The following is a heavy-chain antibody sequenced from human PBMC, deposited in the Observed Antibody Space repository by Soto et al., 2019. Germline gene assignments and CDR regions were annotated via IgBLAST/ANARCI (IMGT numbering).Heavy chain of an antibody. V-gene: IGHV6-1*01. CDR1: GDSVSSNRGA. D-gene: IGHD2-2*01. CDR3: ARGWYQLPHPLYYFDY. CDR2: TYYRSKWYN. J-gene: IGHJ4*02. Sequence: SQTLSLTCDISGDSVSSNRGAWTWIRQSPSRGLEWLGRTYYRSKWYNEYGLSVKSRITINADTCKNQFSLQLNSVTPEDTAVYYCARGWYQLPHPLYYFDYWGQGTLVTVSS.